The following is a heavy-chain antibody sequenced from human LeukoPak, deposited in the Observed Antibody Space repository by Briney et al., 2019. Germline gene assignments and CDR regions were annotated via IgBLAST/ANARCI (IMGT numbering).Heavy chain of an antibody. CDR3: AKGTGAGSGYYYYYYYMDV. J-gene: IGHJ6*03. V-gene: IGHV3-23*01. CDR1: GFTFSSYA. Sequence: GGSLRLSCAASGFTFSSYAMSWVRQAPGKGLEWVSAISGSGGSTYYADSVKGWFTISRDNSKNTLYLQMNSLRAEDTAVYHCAKGTGAGSGYYYYYYYMDVWGKGTTVTVSS. CDR2: ISGSGGST. D-gene: IGHD3-22*01.